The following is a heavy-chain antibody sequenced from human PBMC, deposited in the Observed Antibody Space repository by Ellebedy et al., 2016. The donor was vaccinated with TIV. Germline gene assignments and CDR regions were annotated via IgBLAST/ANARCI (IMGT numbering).Heavy chain of an antibody. Sequence: MPSETLSLTCTVSGGSISSYYWSWIRQPPGKGLEWLGCIVSSGSTIYNPSLKSRLTISIDTYKNQISSKLISVTAADTGVYYCARHNISFFGERDAFDIWGQGTGVTVSS. J-gene: IGHJ3*02. CDR1: GGSISSYY. CDR2: IVSSGST. D-gene: IGHD3-16*01. CDR3: ARHNISFFGERDAFDI. V-gene: IGHV4-59*08.